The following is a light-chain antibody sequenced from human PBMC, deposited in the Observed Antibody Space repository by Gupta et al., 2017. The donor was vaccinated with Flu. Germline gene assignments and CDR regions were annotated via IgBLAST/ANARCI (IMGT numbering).Light chain of an antibody. Sequence: DLPLTPSPSSLSASVGDRVTITCRASQSSSSYLNWYQQKPGKAPKLLIYAASSLQSGVPSRFSGSGSGTDFTLTISSLQPEDFATYYCQQDYSSPPTFGGGTKVEIK. CDR3: QQDYSSPPT. CDR1: QSSSSY. CDR2: AAS. J-gene: IGKJ4*01. V-gene: IGKV1-39*01.